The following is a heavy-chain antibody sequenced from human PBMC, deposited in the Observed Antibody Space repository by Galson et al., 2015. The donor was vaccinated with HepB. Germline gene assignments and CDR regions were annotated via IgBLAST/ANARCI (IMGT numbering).Heavy chain of an antibody. CDR1: GFTFSSYW. D-gene: IGHD4-17*01. Sequence: SLRLSCAASGFTFSSYWMSWVRQAPGKGLEWVANIKQDGSEKYYADSVKGRFTISRDNSKNTLYLQMNSLRAEDTAVYYCAKDKSYGPPFDYWGQGTLVTVSS. J-gene: IGHJ4*02. CDR3: AKDKSYGPPFDY. CDR2: IKQDGSEK. V-gene: IGHV3-7*01.